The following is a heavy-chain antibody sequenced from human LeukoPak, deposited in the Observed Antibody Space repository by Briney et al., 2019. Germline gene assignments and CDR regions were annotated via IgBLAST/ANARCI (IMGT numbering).Heavy chain of an antibody. V-gene: IGHV4-4*07. CDR3: ARDRAYYDILTGYYPDAFDI. Sequence: SETLSLTCTVSGGSISSYYWSWIRQPARKGLEWIGRIYTSGSTNYNPSLKSRVTMSVDTSKNQFSLKLRSVTAADTAVYYCARDRAYYDILTGYYPDAFDIWGQGTMVTVSS. CDR1: GGSISSYY. CDR2: IYTSGST. D-gene: IGHD3-9*01. J-gene: IGHJ3*02.